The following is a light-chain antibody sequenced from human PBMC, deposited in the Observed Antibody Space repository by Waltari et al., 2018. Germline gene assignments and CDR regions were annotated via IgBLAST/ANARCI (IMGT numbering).Light chain of an antibody. Sequence: QSALTQPRSVSGSPGQSVTISCTGTSSDVGTYDRVSWSQQSPGQAPKLMIYDVSKRPSGITSSFSGSNSGNTASLTISGLQAEDEADYYCCSYAGAYTYVFGTGTKVTVL. CDR3: CSYAGAYTYV. CDR2: DVS. J-gene: IGLJ1*01. CDR1: SSDVGTYDR. V-gene: IGLV2-11*01.